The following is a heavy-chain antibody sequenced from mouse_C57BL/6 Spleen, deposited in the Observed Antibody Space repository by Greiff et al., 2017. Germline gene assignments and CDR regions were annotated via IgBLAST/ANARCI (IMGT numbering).Heavy chain of an antibody. CDR2: IWSGGST. CDR3: AKNPLAYYDWYFEV. CDR1: GFSFTSYG. Sequence: VQLQQSGPGLVEPSQSLSITCTVSGFSFTSYGVHWVRQPPGKGLEWLGVIWSGGSTDYNAAFISRLSLSKDNSKSQVFFKMNSLQADDTAIYYCAKNPLAYYDWYFEVGGTGTTVTVSS. J-gene: IGHJ1*03. V-gene: IGHV2-4*01. D-gene: IGHD1-1*01.